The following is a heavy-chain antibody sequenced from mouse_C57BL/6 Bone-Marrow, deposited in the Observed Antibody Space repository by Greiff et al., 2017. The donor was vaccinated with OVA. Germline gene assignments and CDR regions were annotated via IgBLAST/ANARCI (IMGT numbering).Heavy chain of an antibody. Sequence: EVQVVESGGGLVQPGGSLKLSCAASGFTFSDYYMYWVRQTPEKRLEWVAYISNGGGSTYYPDTVKGRFTISRDNAKNTLYLQMSRLKSEDTAMYYCARQGTGYGSSHWYFDVWGTGTTVTVSS. CDR2: ISNGGGST. J-gene: IGHJ1*03. CDR1: GFTFSDYY. V-gene: IGHV5-12*01. D-gene: IGHD1-1*01. CDR3: ARQGTGYGSSHWYFDV.